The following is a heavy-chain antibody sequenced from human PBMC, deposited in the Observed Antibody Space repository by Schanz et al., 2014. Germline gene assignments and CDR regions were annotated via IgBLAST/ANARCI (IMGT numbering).Heavy chain of an antibody. D-gene: IGHD1-26*01. CDR1: GFTFSNYW. Sequence: EVQLLESGGGLVQPGGSLRLSCAASGFTFSNYWMHWVRQAPGKGLVWVSRINGDGSRTAYADSVKGRFTVSRDNAENALYLQMNSLRAEDTGLYFCARGGSGSHYRLDYWGQGTLVTVSS. CDR2: INGDGSRT. J-gene: IGHJ4*02. V-gene: IGHV3-74*02. CDR3: ARGGSGSHYRLDY.